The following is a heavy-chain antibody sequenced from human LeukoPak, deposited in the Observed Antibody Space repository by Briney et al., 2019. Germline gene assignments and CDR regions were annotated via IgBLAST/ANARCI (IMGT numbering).Heavy chain of an antibody. Sequence: GGSLRLSCAVSGFTFDDYAMHWVRQAPGKGLEWVSSITWNSGSLDYADSVKGRFTISRDNAKNSLYLQMNSLRAEDMALYYCAKGKLPVAGTPLFDYWGQGTLVTVSS. D-gene: IGHD6-19*01. V-gene: IGHV3-9*03. CDR1: GFTFDDYA. CDR3: AKGKLPVAGTPLFDY. J-gene: IGHJ4*02. CDR2: ITWNSGSL.